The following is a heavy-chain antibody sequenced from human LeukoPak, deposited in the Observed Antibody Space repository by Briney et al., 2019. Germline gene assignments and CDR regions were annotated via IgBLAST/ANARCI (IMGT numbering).Heavy chain of an antibody. D-gene: IGHD1-7*01. V-gene: IGHV3-48*03. CDR2: ISSSSSTI. CDR3: AKDSGTPV. CDR1: GFTFGDYA. Sequence: GGSLRLSCTASGFTFGDYAMSWVRQAPGKGLEWVSYISSSSSTIYYADSVKGRFTISRDNAKNSLYLQMNSLRAEDTAVYYCAKDSGTPVWGQGTLVTVSS. J-gene: IGHJ4*02.